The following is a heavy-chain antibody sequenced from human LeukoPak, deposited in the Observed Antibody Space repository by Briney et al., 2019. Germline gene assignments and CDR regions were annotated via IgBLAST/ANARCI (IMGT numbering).Heavy chain of an antibody. J-gene: IGHJ4*02. CDR1: GGSVINTNW. V-gene: IGHV4-4*02. D-gene: IGHD3-3*01. CDR2: VHLDGRT. Sequence: SETLSLTCGVSGGSVINTNWWTWVRQPPGKGLEWIGEVHLDGRTNYNPSLESRLTMSVDVSENQVSLKLTSVTAADTAVYYCAREGGFYRPLDYSGQGTLVTVPS. CDR3: AREGGFYRPLDY.